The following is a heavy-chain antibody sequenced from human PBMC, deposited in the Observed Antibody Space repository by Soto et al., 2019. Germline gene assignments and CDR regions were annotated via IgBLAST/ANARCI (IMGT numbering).Heavy chain of an antibody. J-gene: IGHJ6*02. D-gene: IGHD1-26*01. V-gene: IGHV1-8*01. CDR3: ARGDIVGAHADGMDV. CDR1: GYTFSSYD. CDR2: MNPNNGNT. Sequence: QVQLVQSGAEVKKPGASVKVSCKASGYTFSSYDINWVRQASGQGLEWMGRMNPNNGNTEYAQRFQGRVTMTRNTSINPAYMELSSLRPEDTAFYYCARGDIVGAHADGMDVWGQGTTVTVSS.